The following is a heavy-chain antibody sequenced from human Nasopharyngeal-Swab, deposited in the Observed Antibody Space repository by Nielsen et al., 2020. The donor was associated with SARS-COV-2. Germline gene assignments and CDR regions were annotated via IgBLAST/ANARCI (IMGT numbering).Heavy chain of an antibody. Sequence: SVKVSCKASGGTFSSYAISWVRQAPGQGLEWMGGIIPIFGTANYAQKFQGRVTITADESTSTAYMELSSLRSEDTAVYCCAKHQYSSSSNWFDPWGQGTLVTVSS. J-gene: IGHJ5*02. D-gene: IGHD6-6*01. CDR2: IIPIFGTA. V-gene: IGHV1-69*13. CDR1: GGTFSSYA. CDR3: AKHQYSSSSNWFDP.